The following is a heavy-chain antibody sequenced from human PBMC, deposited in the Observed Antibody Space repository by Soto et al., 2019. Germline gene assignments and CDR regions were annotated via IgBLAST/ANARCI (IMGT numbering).Heavy chain of an antibody. CDR2: ISGSGGST. CDR3: AKDSLGYSYYDY. CDR1: GVNLRNYW. V-gene: IGHV3-23*01. J-gene: IGHJ4*02. D-gene: IGHD5-18*01. Sequence: GGSLRLSCTASGVNLRNYWMHWVRQAPGKGLEWVSAISGSGGSTYYADSVKGRFTISRDNSKNTLYLQMNSLRAEDTAVYYCAKDSLGYSYYDYWGQGTLVTVSS.